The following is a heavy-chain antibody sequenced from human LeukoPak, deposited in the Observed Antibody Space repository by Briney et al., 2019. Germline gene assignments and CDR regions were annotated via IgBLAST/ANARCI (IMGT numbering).Heavy chain of an antibody. V-gene: IGHV1-2*06. CDR3: ASWGYDILTGYLDY. Sequence: ASVKVSCKASGYTFTGYCMHWVRQAPGQGLEWMGRINPNSGGTNYAQKFQGRVTMTRDTSISTAYMELSRLRSDDTAAYYCASWGYDILTGYLDYWGQGTLVTVSS. D-gene: IGHD3-9*01. CDR2: INPNSGGT. CDR1: GYTFTGYC. J-gene: IGHJ4*02.